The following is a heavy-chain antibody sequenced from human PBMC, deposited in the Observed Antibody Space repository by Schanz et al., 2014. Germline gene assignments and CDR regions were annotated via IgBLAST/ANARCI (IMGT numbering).Heavy chain of an antibody. J-gene: IGHJ5*02. V-gene: IGHV1-2*02. Sequence: QVQLVQSGAEVRKPGASVRVSCKASGYSFVAFFIHWVRQTPGQGLEWMGCINPYSGATYYAQKLQGGATLTRDASLTPVYMEVHRLTSDDTAVFFCARDQTGTTNWFDPWGQGTLVTVSS. CDR2: INPYSGAT. D-gene: IGHD1-7*01. CDR1: GYSFVAFF. CDR3: ARDQTGTTNWFDP.